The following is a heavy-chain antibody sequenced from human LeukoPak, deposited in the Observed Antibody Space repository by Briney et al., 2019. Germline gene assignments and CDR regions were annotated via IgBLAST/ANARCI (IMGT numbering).Heavy chain of an antibody. CDR3: ARDSSGGFWSGYSPYFDY. D-gene: IGHD3-3*01. J-gene: IGHJ4*02. CDR2: ISYDGTNK. Sequence: GGSLRLSCAASGFTFSSYAIHWVRQAPGKGLEWVAVISYDGTNKYYADSVKGRFTISRDNSKNTLYLQVNSLTAEDTAVYYCARDSSGGFWSGYSPYFDYWGQGTLVTVSS. V-gene: IGHV3-30*04. CDR1: GFTFSSYA.